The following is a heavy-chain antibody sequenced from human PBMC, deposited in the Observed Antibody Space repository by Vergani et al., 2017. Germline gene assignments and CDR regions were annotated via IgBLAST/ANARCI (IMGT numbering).Heavy chain of an antibody. CDR3: AKVPYYDFWSGWADY. J-gene: IGHJ4*02. V-gene: IGHV3-23*01. CDR2: ISGSGGST. CDR1: GFTFSSYA. Sequence: EVQLLESGGGLVQPGGSLRLSCAASGFTFSSYAMSWVRQAPGKGLEWVSAISGSGGSTYYADSVKGRFTISRGNSKNTLYMQMNSLRAEDTAVYYCAKVPYYDFWSGWADYWGQGTLVTVSS. D-gene: IGHD3-3*01.